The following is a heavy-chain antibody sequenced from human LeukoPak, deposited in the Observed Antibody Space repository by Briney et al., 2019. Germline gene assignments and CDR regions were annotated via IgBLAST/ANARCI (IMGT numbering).Heavy chain of an antibody. J-gene: IGHJ5*02. Sequence: AGSLRLSCAVSGFTFTSYWMSWVRQAPGKGLEWVANIRQDGSEKYYVAPVKGRFSISRDNAKKSLYLQMNSLRADDTAVYYCARENVDYDFWSGYPNWFDPWGQGTLVTVSS. V-gene: IGHV3-7*05. CDR2: IRQDGSEK. D-gene: IGHD3-3*01. CDR3: ARENVDYDFWSGYPNWFDP. CDR1: GFTFTSYW.